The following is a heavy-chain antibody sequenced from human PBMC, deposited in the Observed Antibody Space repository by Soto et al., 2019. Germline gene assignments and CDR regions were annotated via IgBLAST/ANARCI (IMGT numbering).Heavy chain of an antibody. D-gene: IGHD6-19*01. J-gene: IGHJ4*02. Sequence: AWSLRHFCAASGFRFVNYAMNWVRRAPGKGLEWVSGLSGSGTSTYYADSVKGRFTISRDNSRDTLFLQMNSLTADDTAVYYCAKATTNGGWFNPFDSWGQGALVTVSA. V-gene: IGHV3-23*01. CDR2: LSGSGTST. CDR3: AKATTNGGWFNPFDS. CDR1: GFRFVNYA.